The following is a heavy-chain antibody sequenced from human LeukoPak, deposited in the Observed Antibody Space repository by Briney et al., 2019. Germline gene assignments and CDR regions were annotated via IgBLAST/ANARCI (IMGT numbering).Heavy chain of an antibody. V-gene: IGHV4-39*07. CDR2: IYYSGST. Sequence: PSETLSLTCTVSGGSISSSSYYWGWIRQPPGKGLEWIGSIYYSGSTYYNPSLKSRVTISVDTSKNQFSLKLSSVTAADTAVYYCARVSRYYYYMDVRGKGTTVTVSS. J-gene: IGHJ6*03. CDR1: GGSISSSSYY. CDR3: ARVSRYYYYMDV. D-gene: IGHD3-16*01.